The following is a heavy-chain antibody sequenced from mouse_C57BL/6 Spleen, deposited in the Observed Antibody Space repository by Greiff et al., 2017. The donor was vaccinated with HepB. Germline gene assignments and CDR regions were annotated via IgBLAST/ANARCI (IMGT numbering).Heavy chain of an antibody. D-gene: IGHD4-1*01. J-gene: IGHJ4*01. CDR2: IDPSDSYT. V-gene: IGHV1-69*01. CDR3: ARKGDNLEAMDY. Sequence: VQLQQPGAELVMPGASVKLSCKASGYTFTSYWMHWVKQRPGQGLEWIGDIDPSDSYTNYNQKFKGKSTLTVDKSSSTAYMQLSSLTSEDSAVYYCARKGDNLEAMDYWGQGTSVTVSS. CDR1: GYTFTSYW.